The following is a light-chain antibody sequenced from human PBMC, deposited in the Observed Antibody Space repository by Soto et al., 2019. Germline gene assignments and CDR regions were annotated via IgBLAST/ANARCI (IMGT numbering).Light chain of an antibody. Sequence: QTVVTQSPSASTSLGASVKLTCTLSSGHSHYAIAWHQQQPEKGPRYLMKVNGDGSHTKGDGIPDRFSGSSSGAERYLTISSLQSEDEADYHCQTWDTGIQVFGGGTKLTVL. CDR2: VNGDGSH. J-gene: IGLJ2*01. V-gene: IGLV4-69*01. CDR1: SGHSHYA. CDR3: QTWDTGIQV.